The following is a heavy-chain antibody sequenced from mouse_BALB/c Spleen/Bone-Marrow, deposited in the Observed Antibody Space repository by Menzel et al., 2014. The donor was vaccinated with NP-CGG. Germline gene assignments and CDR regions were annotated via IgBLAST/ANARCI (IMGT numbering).Heavy chain of an antibody. J-gene: IGHJ4*01. CDR2: INPSTGFT. CDR1: GYTFTTYT. D-gene: IGHD1-1*01. CDR3: ARGGFLLRSLALDY. Sequence: QVQLKESGAEPARPGASVKMSCKASGYTFTTYTMHWVQQRPGQGLEWVGYINPSTGFTNYNQIFKDKATLAADKSSSTAYMQLSSLTSEDSAVYYCARGGFLLRSLALDYWGQGTSVTVSS. V-gene: IGHV1-4*01.